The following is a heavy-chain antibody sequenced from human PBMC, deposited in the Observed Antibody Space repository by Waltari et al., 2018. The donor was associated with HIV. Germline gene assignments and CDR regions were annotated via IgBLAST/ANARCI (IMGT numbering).Heavy chain of an antibody. Sequence: EVQLVQYGAEVKKPGESLKISCKGSGYSFTSYWIGWVRQMPGKGLEWMGVIDRGDSDTRYRPSFQGQVTISADKAISTAYLQWSSLKTSDTAMYYCATAQHIVVVTGEAGAFDIWGQGTMVTVSS. CDR3: ATAQHIVVVTGEAGAFDI. CDR2: IDRGDSDT. V-gene: IGHV5-51*01. CDR1: GYSFTSYW. D-gene: IGHD2-21*02. J-gene: IGHJ3*02.